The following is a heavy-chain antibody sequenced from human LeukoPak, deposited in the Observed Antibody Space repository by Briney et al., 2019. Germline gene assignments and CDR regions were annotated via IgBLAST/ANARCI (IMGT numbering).Heavy chain of an antibody. CDR2: ISGSGGST. Sequence: GGSLRLSCAASGFTFSSYAISWVRQAPGKGLEWVSAISGSGGSTYYADSVKGRFTISRDNSKNTLYLQMNSLRAEDTAVYYCARGRDGSFLDYWGQGTLVTVSS. CDR3: ARGRDGSFLDY. V-gene: IGHV3-23*01. D-gene: IGHD5-24*01. J-gene: IGHJ4*02. CDR1: GFTFSSYA.